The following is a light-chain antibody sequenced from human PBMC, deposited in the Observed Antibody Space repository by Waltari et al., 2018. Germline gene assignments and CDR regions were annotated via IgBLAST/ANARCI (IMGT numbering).Light chain of an antibody. CDR1: QSIARN. Sequence: EILMTQSPPTLSVSPGESATLSCRASQSIARNLAWNQQKPGQAPRLLIYGASTRATGIPARFSGSGSGTEFTLTISSLQSEDFAVYYCQQYNSWRTFGQGTKLEIK. J-gene: IGKJ2*01. V-gene: IGKV3-15*01. CDR3: QQYNSWRT. CDR2: GAS.